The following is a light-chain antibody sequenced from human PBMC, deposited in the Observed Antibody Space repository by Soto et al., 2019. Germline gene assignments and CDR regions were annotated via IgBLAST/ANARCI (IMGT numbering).Light chain of an antibody. CDR3: QSYDGSLRAVL. CDR1: SSNIGAGYD. CDR2: GNS. J-gene: IGLJ2*01. Sequence: QSVLTQPPSVSGAPGQRVTISCTGSSSNIGAGYDVHWYQQLPGTAPKLLIYGNSNRPSGVPDRFSGSKSGTSASLAITGLQAEDEADYYGQSYDGSLRAVLFGGGTKLTVL. V-gene: IGLV1-40*01.